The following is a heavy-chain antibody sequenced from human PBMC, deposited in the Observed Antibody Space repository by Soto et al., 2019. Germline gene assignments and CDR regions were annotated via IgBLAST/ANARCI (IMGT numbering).Heavy chain of an antibody. J-gene: IGHJ3*02. CDR3: ARDMFSSVCSGYYLDLDAFDI. V-gene: IGHV1-46*01. CDR1: GYTFTSYS. D-gene: IGHD3-22*01. CDR2: INPSGGNT. Sequence: ASVKVSCKASGYTFTSYSVHWVRQAPGQGLESMGMINPSGGNTSYAQKFQGRVTLTRDTSTSIVYMELTSLRSEDTAVYYCARDMFSSVCSGYYLDLDAFDIWGQGTLVTVSS.